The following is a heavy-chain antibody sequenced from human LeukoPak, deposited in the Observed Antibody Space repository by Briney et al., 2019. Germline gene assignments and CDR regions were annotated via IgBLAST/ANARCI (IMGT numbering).Heavy chain of an antibody. V-gene: IGHV3-66*01. J-gene: IGHJ3*02. D-gene: IGHD6-13*01. CDR1: GFTFSSYA. CDR3: ARDRAAASGTEAFDI. CDR2: IYSGGST. Sequence: GGSLTLSCAASGFTFSSYAMSWVRQAPGKGLEWVSVIYSGGSTYYADPVKGRFTIARDNSKKTLYLQMNSLRAEDTAVYYCARDRAAASGTEAFDIWGQGTMVTVPS.